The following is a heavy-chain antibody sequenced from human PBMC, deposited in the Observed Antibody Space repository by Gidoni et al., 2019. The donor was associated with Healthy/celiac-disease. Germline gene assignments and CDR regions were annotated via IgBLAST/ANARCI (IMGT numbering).Heavy chain of an antibody. CDR1: GFTFSNAW. CDR2: IKRKTEGGTT. V-gene: IGHV3-15*01. Sequence: EVQLVESGGGLVKPGGSLRLSCAASGFTFSNAWMSWVRQAPGKGLEGGGRIKRKTEGGTTDDAAPVKGRFTISRDDSKNTLYLQMNSLKTEDTAVYYCTTATYTNYYYYGMDVWGQGTTVTVSS. CDR3: TTATYTNYYYYGMDV. J-gene: IGHJ6*02.